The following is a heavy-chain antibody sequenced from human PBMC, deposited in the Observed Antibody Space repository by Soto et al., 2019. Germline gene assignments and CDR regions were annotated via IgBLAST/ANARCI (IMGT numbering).Heavy chain of an antibody. CDR1: GGSISSTTSY. CDR3: ARRGSSSWSSDNWFDP. Sequence: PSETLALTCTVSGGSISSTTSYWGWIRQTPGKGLEWIGMIYYSGSTYYNPSLKSRVTISVDTSKNQFSLKLTSVTAADTAVYYCARRGSSSWSSDNWFDPWGQGTLVTVSS. CDR2: IYYSGST. J-gene: IGHJ5*02. D-gene: IGHD6-13*01. V-gene: IGHV4-39*01.